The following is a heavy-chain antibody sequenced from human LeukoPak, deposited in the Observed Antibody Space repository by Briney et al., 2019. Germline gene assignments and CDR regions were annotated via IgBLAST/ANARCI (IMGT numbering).Heavy chain of an antibody. Sequence: GGSLRLSCAASGFTFSSYAMSWVRQAPGKGLEWVSAIGGRGGSTYYADSVKGRFTISRDNSKNTLYLQMNSLRAEDTAVYYCAKDLGLAAFGSCYSDWGQGTLVTVSS. CDR2: IGGRGGST. V-gene: IGHV3-23*01. D-gene: IGHD2-15*01. CDR3: AKDLGLAAFGSCYSD. J-gene: IGHJ4*02. CDR1: GFTFSSYA.